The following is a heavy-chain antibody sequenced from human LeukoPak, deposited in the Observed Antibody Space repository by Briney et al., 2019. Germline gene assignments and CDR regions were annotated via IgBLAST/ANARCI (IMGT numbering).Heavy chain of an antibody. CDR2: INPNSGGT. Sequence: ASVKVSCKASGYTFTGYYMHWVRQAPGQGLEWMGWINPNSGGTNFAQKFQGRVTMTRDTSISTAYMELSRLRSDDTAVYYCARPYSSGWTTGYWGRGTLVTVSS. D-gene: IGHD6-19*01. V-gene: IGHV1-2*02. CDR3: ARPYSSGWTTGY. CDR1: GYTFTGYY. J-gene: IGHJ4*02.